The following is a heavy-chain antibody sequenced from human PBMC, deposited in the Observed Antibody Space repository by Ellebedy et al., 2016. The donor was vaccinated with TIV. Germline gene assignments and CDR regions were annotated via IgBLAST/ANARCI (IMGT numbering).Heavy chain of an antibody. CDR2: ISPSDGST. J-gene: IGHJ4*02. Sequence: AASVKVSCKASGYMFTTNGISWVRQAPGQGLEWLGMISPSDGSTSYAQRLRGRVSMTGDTSTSTVYMELTSLRSEDTAVYFCARVGRDGDEYYDISGYFDSWGQGTLVTVSS. CDR1: GYMFTTNG. CDR3: ARVGRDGDEYYDISGYFDS. D-gene: IGHD3-22*01. V-gene: IGHV1-46*04.